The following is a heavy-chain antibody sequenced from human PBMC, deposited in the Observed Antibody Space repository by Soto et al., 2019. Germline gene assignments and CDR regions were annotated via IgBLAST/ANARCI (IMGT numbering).Heavy chain of an antibody. CDR2: ISSSSSTI. CDR1: GFTFSSYS. V-gene: IGHV3-48*01. D-gene: IGHD6-19*01. J-gene: IGHJ4*02. CDR3: ARAEQWLVAAMYYFDY. Sequence: GGSLRLSCAASGFTFSSYSMNWVRQAPGKGLEWVSYISSSSSTIYYADSVKGRFTISRDNAKNSLYLQMNSLRAEDTTVYYCARAEQWLVAAMYYFDYWGQGTLVTVSS.